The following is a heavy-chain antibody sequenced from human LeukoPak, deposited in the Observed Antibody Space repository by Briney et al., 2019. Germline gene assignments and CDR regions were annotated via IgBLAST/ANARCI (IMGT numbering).Heavy chain of an antibody. Sequence: SETLSLTCAVYGGSFSGYYWSWIRQPPGTGLEWIGEINHSGSTNYNPSLKSRVTISVDTSKNQFSLKLSSVTAADTAVYYCARRLQYSSGWYNYYYYGMDVWGQGTTVTVSS. CDR1: GGSFSGYY. J-gene: IGHJ6*02. D-gene: IGHD6-13*01. V-gene: IGHV4-34*01. CDR2: INHSGST. CDR3: ARRLQYSSGWYNYYYYGMDV.